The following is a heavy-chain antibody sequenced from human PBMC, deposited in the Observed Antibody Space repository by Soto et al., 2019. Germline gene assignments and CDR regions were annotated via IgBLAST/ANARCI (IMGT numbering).Heavy chain of an antibody. V-gene: IGHV3-48*02. CDR2: ISSSSTTI. CDR1: GFTFRRYS. D-gene: IGHD3-10*01. CDR3: ARDFYGSGSYYDF. Sequence: GGSLRLSCAVSGFTFRRYSMNWVRQAPGKGLEWASYISSSSTTIYYADSVKGRFTISRDNAKNSLSLQMYSLRDEDTAVYYCARDFYGSGSYYDFWGQGTLVTVSS. J-gene: IGHJ4*02.